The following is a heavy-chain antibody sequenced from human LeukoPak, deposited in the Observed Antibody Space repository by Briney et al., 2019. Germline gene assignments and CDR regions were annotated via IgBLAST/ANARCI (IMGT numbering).Heavy chain of an antibody. CDR3: ARDSVAFDP. J-gene: IGHJ5*02. CDR1: GGSFSGFY. Sequence: PSETLSLTCAVHGGSFSGFYWTWMRQHPGKGLEWIGYIYYSESTYYNPSLKSRVTISVDTSKNQFSLKLSSVTAADTAVYYCARDSVAFDPWGQGTLVTVSS. V-gene: IGHV4-31*11. D-gene: IGHD5-12*01. CDR2: IYYSEST.